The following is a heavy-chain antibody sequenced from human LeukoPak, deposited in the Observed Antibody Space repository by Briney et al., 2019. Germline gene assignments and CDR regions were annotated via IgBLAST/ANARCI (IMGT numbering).Heavy chain of an antibody. CDR2: ISSGGTTI. D-gene: IGHD6-19*01. CDR1: GFTFSNCE. V-gene: IGHV3-48*03. Sequence: PGGSLRLSWAASGFTFSNCEMNWVRQAPGEGVEWVSYISSGGTTIYYADSVKGRFTISRDNAKNSLYLQMNSLRAEDTAIYYCVSSGWLAYWGQGTLVTVSS. J-gene: IGHJ4*02. CDR3: VSSGWLAY.